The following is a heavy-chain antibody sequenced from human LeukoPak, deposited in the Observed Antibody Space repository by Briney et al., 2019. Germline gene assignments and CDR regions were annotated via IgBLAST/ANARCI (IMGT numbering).Heavy chain of an antibody. CDR2: IIPIFGTA. V-gene: IGHV1-69*13. CDR1: GGTFSSYA. D-gene: IGHD3-10*01. CDR3: AKDLRFFLGSGSSFDY. J-gene: IGHJ4*02. Sequence: SVKVSCKASGGTFSSYAISWVRQAPGQGLEWMGGIIPIFGTANYAQKFQGRVTITADESTSTAYMELSSLRSEDTAVYYCAKDLRFFLGSGSSFDYWGQGTLVTVSS.